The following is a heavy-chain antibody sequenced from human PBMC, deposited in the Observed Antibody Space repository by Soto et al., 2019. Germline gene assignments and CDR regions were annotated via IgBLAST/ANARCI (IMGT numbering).Heavy chain of an antibody. Sequence: SETLSLTCTVSSASISSSSYTWGWIRQPPRKGMERIGSIYYSGSTYYNPSLNSRVTVSVDTSKNQFSLKVTSVTAADTAVYYCARLHGYCISSSCHGHYAMDVWGQGTTVTVSS. J-gene: IGHJ6*02. D-gene: IGHD2-2*01. CDR2: IYYSGST. V-gene: IGHV4-39*01. CDR3: ARLHGYCISSSCHGHYAMDV. CDR1: SASISSSSYT.